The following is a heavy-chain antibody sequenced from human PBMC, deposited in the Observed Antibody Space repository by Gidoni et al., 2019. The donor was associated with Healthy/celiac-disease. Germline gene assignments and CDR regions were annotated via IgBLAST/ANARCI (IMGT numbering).Heavy chain of an antibody. D-gene: IGHD3-9*01. CDR2: IYYSGST. CDR3: AREVPQYYDILTGYSWALFDY. V-gene: IGHV4-31*03. Sequence: QVQLQESGPGLVKPSQTLSLTCTVSGGSISSGGYYWSWIRQHPGKGLEWIGYIYYSGSTYYNPSLKSRVTISVDTSKNQFSLKLSSVTAADTAVYYCAREVPQYYDILTGYSWALFDYWGQGTLVTVSS. J-gene: IGHJ4*02. CDR1: GGSISSGGYY.